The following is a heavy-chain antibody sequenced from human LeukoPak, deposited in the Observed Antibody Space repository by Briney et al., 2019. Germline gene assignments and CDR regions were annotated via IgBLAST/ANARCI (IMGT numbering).Heavy chain of an antibody. V-gene: IGHV1-69*04. CDR3: ARESEYYYYYYMDV. CDR2: IIPILGIA. CDR1: GGTFSSYA. Sequence: SVKVSCKASGGTFSSYAISWVRQAPGQGLEWMGRIIPILGIANYAQKFQGRVTITADKSTSTAYMELRSLRSDDTAVYYCARESEYYYYYYMDVWGKGTTVTVSS. J-gene: IGHJ6*03.